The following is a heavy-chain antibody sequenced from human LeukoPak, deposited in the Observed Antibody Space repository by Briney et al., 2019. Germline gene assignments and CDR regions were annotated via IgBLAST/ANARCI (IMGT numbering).Heavy chain of an antibody. D-gene: IGHD6-13*01. CDR2: ISGSGGST. CDR1: GFTFSSYA. J-gene: IGHJ4*02. CDR3: AKVGTTSWYMDH. Sequence: GGSLRLSCAASGFTFSSYAMSWVRQAPGKGLEWVSAISGSGGSTYYADSVKGRFTIPRDNAKTSLYLQMNSLRAEDTAMYYCAKVGTTSWYMDHWGQGTLVTVSS. V-gene: IGHV3-23*01.